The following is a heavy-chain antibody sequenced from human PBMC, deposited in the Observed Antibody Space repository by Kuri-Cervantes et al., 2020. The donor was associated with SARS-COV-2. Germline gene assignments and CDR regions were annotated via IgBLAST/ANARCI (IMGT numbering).Heavy chain of an antibody. V-gene: IGHV1-18*01. Sequence: ASGKVSCKASGYTFTSYGISWVRQPPGQGLEWMGWISAYNGNTNYAQKLQGRVTMTTDTSTSTAYMALRSLRSDDTAVYYCARDSGDGNPDGLDIWAQGTMVTVSS. CDR3: ARDSGDGNPDGLDI. J-gene: IGHJ3*02. CDR1: GYTFTSYG. CDR2: ISAYNGNT. D-gene: IGHD5-12*01.